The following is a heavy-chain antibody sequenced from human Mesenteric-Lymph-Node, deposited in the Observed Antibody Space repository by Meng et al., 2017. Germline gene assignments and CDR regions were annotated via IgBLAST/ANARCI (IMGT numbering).Heavy chain of an antibody. D-gene: IGHD6-13*01. Sequence: SETLSLTCTVSGYSISSGYYWGWIRQPPGKGLEWIGSIYHSGNTYYNPSLKSRVTISVDTSKNQFSLKLSSVTAADTAVYYCARVVRVAFDIWGQGTMVTVSS. CDR1: GYSISSGYY. V-gene: IGHV4-38-2*02. CDR3: ARVVRVAFDI. CDR2: IYHSGNT. J-gene: IGHJ3*02.